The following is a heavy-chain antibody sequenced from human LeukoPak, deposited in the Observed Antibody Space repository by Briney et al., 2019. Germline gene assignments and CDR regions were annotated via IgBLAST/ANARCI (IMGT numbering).Heavy chain of an antibody. CDR3: ARDPQINAFDI. CDR2: ISSDASTI. J-gene: IGHJ3*02. CDR1: GFTFSSRW. Sequence: PGGSLRLSCAASGFTFSSRWMHWVRQTPGKGLVWVSRISSDASTINYADSVKGRFTISRDNSKNTLYLQMNSLRAEDTAVYYCARDPQINAFDIWGQGTMVTVSS. V-gene: IGHV3-74*01.